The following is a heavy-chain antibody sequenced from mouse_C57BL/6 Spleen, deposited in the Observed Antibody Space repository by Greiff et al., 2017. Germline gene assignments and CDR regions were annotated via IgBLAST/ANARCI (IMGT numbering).Heavy chain of an antibody. D-gene: IGHD2-1*01. CDR2: IWRGGST. CDR1: GFSLTSYG. V-gene: IGHV2-5*01. J-gene: IGHJ4*01. Sequence: VQVVESGPGLVQPSPSLSITCTVSGFSLTSYGVHWVRQSPGKGLEWLGVIWRGGSTDYNAACMSRLSITKDNSKSQVFFKMNSLQAGDTAIYYCAKNGNYFFYAMDDWGQGTSVTVSS. CDR3: AKNGNYFFYAMDD.